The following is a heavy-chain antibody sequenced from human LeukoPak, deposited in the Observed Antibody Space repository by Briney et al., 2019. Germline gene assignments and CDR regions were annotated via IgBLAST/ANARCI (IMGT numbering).Heavy chain of an antibody. J-gene: IGHJ6*02. CDR3: AKMYYYGMDV. CDR1: GFTVSTNY. CDR2: IYSSGAT. Sequence: GGSLRLSCAASGFTVSTNYMSWVRQAPGKGLEWVSVIYSSGATYYADSAQGRFTVSRDNSKNTLYLQMNSLRAEDTAIFYCAKMYYYGMDVWGQGTTVTVSS. V-gene: IGHV3-53*01.